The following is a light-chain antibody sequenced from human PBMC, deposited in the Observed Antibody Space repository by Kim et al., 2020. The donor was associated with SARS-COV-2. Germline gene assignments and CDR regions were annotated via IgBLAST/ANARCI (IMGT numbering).Light chain of an antibody. V-gene: IGLV1-44*01. CDR3: AAWDGSLNGWV. J-gene: IGLJ3*02. Sequence: VLTQPPSASGTPGQRVTISCSGGSSNIGRKTVKWYQQLPGTAPKLLIYDDNQRPSGVPGRFSGSKSGTSASLDISGLQSEDEADYYCAAWDGSLNGWVFGGGTQLTVL. CDR2: DDN. CDR1: SSNIGRKT.